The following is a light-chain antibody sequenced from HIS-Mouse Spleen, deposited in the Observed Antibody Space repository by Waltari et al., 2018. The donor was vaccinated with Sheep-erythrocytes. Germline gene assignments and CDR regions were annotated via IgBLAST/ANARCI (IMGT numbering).Light chain of an antibody. CDR2: DVS. V-gene: IGLV2-11*01. CDR1: SSHVGGYND. Sequence: QSALTQPRSVSGSPGQSVTISCTGTSSHVGGYNDFSWYQQHPGKAPKLMIYDVSKRPSGVPDRFSGSKSGNTASLTISGLQAEDEADYYCCSYAGSYNHVFATGTKVTVL. CDR3: CSYAGSYNHV. J-gene: IGLJ1*01.